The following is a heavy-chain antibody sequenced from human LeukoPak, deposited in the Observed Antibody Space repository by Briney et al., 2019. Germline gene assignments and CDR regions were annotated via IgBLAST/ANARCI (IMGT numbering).Heavy chain of an antibody. V-gene: IGHV3-53*01. D-gene: IGHD6-19*01. CDR2: IYSGGST. CDR1: GFTVSSNY. J-gene: IGHJ4*02. Sequence: GGSLRLSCAASGFTVSSNYMSWVRQAPGKGLEWVSVIYSGGSTYYADSVKGRFTISRDNSKNTLYLQMNSLRAEDTAVYCCARDAYSSGWYSDYWGQGTLVTVSS. CDR3: ARDAYSSGWYSDY.